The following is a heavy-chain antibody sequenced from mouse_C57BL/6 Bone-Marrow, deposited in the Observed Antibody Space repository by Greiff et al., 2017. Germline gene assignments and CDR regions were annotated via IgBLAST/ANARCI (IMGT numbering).Heavy chain of an antibody. CDR2: IYPGSGST. CDR1: GYTFTSYW. Sequence: QVHVKQPGAELVKPGASVKMSCKASGYTFTSYWITWVKQRPGQGLEWIGDIYPGSGSTNYNEKFKSKATLTIDTSSSTAYMQLSSLTSEDSAVYSCARPYENDYWYFDVWCRGTTVTVSS. CDR3: ARPYENDYWYFDV. V-gene: IGHV1-55*01. J-gene: IGHJ1*03. D-gene: IGHD1-1*01.